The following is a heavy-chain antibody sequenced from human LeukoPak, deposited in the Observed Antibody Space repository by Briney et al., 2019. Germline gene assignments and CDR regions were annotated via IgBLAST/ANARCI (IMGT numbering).Heavy chain of an antibody. V-gene: IGHV4-61*08. CDR1: GGSISSGGYS. CDR2: IYYSGST. Sequence: PSETLSLTCAVSGGSISSGGYSWSWIRQPPGKGLEWIGYIYYSGSTYYNPSLKSRVTISVDTSKNQFSLKLSSVTAADTAVYYCASAVAAAGPYYFDYWGQGTLVTVSS. J-gene: IGHJ4*02. D-gene: IGHD6-13*01. CDR3: ASAVAAAGPYYFDY.